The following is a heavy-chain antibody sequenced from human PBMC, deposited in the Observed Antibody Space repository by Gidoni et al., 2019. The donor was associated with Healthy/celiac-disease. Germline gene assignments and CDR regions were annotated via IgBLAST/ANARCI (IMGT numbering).Heavy chain of an antibody. Sequence: QLQLQESGPGLVKPSETLSLTCTVSGGSISSSSYYWGWIRQPPGKGLEWIGSIYYSGSTYYNPSLKSRVTISVDTSKNQFSLKLSSVTAADTAVYYCARGGILRFLEWLLPDNWFDPWGQGTLVTVSS. J-gene: IGHJ5*02. CDR2: IYYSGST. CDR3: ARGGILRFLEWLLPDNWFDP. CDR1: GGSISSSSYY. V-gene: IGHV4-39*01. D-gene: IGHD3-3*01.